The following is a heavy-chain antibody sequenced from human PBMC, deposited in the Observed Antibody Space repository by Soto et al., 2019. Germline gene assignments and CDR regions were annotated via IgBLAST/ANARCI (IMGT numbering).Heavy chain of an antibody. D-gene: IGHD2-2*01. CDR3: AIWCSSTSCYSYGMDV. V-gene: IGHV5-51*01. J-gene: IGHJ6*02. Sequence: GESLKISCKGSGYSFTSYWIGWVRQMPGKGLEWMGIIYPGDSDTRYSPSFQGQGTISADKSISTAYLQWSSLKASDTAMYYCAIWCSSTSCYSYGMDVWGQGTTVTVSS. CDR1: GYSFTSYW. CDR2: IYPGDSDT.